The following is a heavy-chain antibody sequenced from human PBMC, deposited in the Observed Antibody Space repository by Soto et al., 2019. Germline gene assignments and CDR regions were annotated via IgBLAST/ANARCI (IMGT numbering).Heavy chain of an antibody. V-gene: IGHV3-7*01. D-gene: IGHD3-3*01. Sequence: PGGSLRLSCAASGFTFSSYWMNWVRQAPGKGLEWVANIKQDGSEKNYVDSVKGRFTISRDNAKNSLYLQMNSLRAEDTAVYYCARGAYDFWSGYFTSDYYYGMDVWGQGTTVTVSS. J-gene: IGHJ6*02. CDR3: ARGAYDFWSGYFTSDYYYGMDV. CDR2: IKQDGSEK. CDR1: GFTFSSYW.